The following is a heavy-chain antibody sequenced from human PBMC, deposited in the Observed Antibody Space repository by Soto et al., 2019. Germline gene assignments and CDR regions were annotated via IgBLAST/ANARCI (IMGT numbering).Heavy chain of an antibody. CDR2: IIPIFGTA. D-gene: IGHD3-9*01. Sequence: QVQLVQSGAEVKKPGSSVKVSCKASGGTFSSYAISWVRQAHGQGLEWMGGIIPIFGTANYAQKFQGRVTITADESTSTAYMELSSLRSEDTALYYCARQSRSYYDILTGYHPYYYYGMDVWGQGNTVTVSS. J-gene: IGHJ6*02. V-gene: IGHV1-69*01. CDR1: GGTFSSYA. CDR3: ARQSRSYYDILTGYHPYYYYGMDV.